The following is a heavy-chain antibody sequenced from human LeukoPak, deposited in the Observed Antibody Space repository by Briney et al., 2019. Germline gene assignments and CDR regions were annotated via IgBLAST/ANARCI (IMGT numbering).Heavy chain of an antibody. CDR3: AKGDWSPDY. V-gene: IGHV3-30*02. J-gene: IGHJ4*02. CDR1: GFTFSSYG. D-gene: IGHD2-21*02. CDR2: VRYDGSNK. Sequence: GGSLRLSCAASGFTFSSYGIHWVHQAPGKGLEWVAFVRYDGSNKYYADSVKGRFTISRDNSKNTLYLQMNTLRAEDTAVYYCAKGDWSPDYWGQGTLVTVSS.